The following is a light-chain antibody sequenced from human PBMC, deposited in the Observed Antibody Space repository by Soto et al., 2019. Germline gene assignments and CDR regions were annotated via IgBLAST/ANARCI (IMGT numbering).Light chain of an antibody. V-gene: IGKV1-9*01. Sequence: DIQLTQSPSFLSASVGDRVTITCRASRGISSYLAWYQQKPGKAPKLLIYAASTLQSGVPSRFSGSGSGTEFTLTISSLQPEDFASYYCQQLNSYPQITFGQGTRLEIK. CDR2: AAS. CDR3: QQLNSYPQIT. CDR1: RGISSY. J-gene: IGKJ5*01.